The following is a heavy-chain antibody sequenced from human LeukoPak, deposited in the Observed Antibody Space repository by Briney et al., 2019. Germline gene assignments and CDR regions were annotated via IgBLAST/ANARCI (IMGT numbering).Heavy chain of an antibody. CDR3: AKDFWSMVGYMDV. V-gene: IGHV3-21*04. D-gene: IGHD3-3*01. Sequence: GGSLRLSCAASGFTFSTYNMNWVRQAPGKGLEWVSSISSSSSYIYYADSVKGRFTISRDNAKNSLYLQMNSLRAEDTAVYYCAKDFWSMVGYMDVWGQGTTVSVSS. CDR1: GFTFSTYN. J-gene: IGHJ6*02. CDR2: ISSSSSYI.